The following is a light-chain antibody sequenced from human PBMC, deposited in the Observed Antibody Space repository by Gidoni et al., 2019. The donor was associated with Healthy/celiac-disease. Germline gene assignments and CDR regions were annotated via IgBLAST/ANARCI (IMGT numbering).Light chain of an antibody. J-gene: IGKJ1*01. V-gene: IGKV3-20*01. CDR2: GAS. Sequence: EIVLTQSPGTLSLSPGERATLSCRASQSVSSSYLAWYQQKPGQAPRLLIYGASIRATGIPDMFSGSGSGTDFTLTSSRLEPEDFAVYYCQQYGSSPKTFGQGTKVEIK. CDR3: QQYGSSPKT. CDR1: QSVSSSY.